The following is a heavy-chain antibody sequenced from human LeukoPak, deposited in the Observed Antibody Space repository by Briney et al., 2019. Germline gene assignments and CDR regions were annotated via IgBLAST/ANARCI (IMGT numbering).Heavy chain of an antibody. CDR2: INPNSGGT. V-gene: IGHV1-2*02. CDR1: GYSFTDYY. CDR3: ARSPHILTGENFDY. J-gene: IGHJ4*02. Sequence: ASVKVSCKASGYSFTDYYIHWIRQAPGQGLEWMGRINPNSGGTNYAQKFQDRVSMTRDTSISTAYMHLSRLRSADTAVYYCARSPHILTGENFDYWGQGTLLTVSS. D-gene: IGHD3-9*01.